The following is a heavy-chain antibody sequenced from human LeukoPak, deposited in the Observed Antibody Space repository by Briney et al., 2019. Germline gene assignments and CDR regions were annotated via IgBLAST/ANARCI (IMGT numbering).Heavy chain of an antibody. CDR1: GFTFSSYS. D-gene: IGHD3-22*01. Sequence: PGGSLRLSCAASGFTFSSYSMNWVRQAPGKGLEWVSSISGSSSYIYYADSVKGRFTISRDNAKNSVYLQMNSLRAEDTAVYYCARGLWYDSSGYYYWGQGTLVTVSS. CDR2: ISGSSSYI. J-gene: IGHJ4*02. CDR3: ARGLWYDSSGYYY. V-gene: IGHV3-21*01.